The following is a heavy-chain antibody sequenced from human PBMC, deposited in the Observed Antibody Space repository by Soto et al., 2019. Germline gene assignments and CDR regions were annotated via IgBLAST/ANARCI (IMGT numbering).Heavy chain of an antibody. CDR2: IDSGGRT. CDR3: ARSTSCCSFPYYYYYMDV. CDR1: GFSVSSKY. V-gene: IGHV3-53*01. Sequence: GGSLRLSCAASGFSVSSKYMSWVRQAPGKGQEWASLIDSGGRTYYADSVKGRFTISRDNSKNTLYLQMSSLRVVDTAIYYCARSTSCCSFPYYYYYMDVWGKGTTVTVSS. D-gene: IGHD2-2*01. J-gene: IGHJ6*03.